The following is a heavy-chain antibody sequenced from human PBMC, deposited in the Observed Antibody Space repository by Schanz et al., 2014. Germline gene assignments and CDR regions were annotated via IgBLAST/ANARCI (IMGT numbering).Heavy chain of an antibody. V-gene: IGHV3-23*01. CDR3: AKDAENTAMITDYFDY. CDR1: GFNFSDYA. CDR2: ISGRDGST. J-gene: IGHJ4*02. Sequence: EVHLLESGGGLVPPGGSLRLSCAASGFNFSDYAMTWVRQIPGKGLEWVSAISGRDGSTYYADSVRGRFTISRDNSKNTLYLQMNSLRAEDTAVYYCAKDAENTAMITDYFDYWGQGTMVTVSS. D-gene: IGHD5-18*01.